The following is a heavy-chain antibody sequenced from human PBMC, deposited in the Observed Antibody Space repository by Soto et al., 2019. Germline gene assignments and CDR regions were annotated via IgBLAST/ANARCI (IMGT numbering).Heavy chain of an antibody. CDR1: GGSIRGGGHY. Sequence: SETRSLTWTVSGGSIRGGGHYGIWVRQHPGKGLDWIGYIYYSGSTSYNPSLKSRVTISVDTSKNQFSLKLTSVTAADTAVYYCARETYYYDSSGYIDCWGQGTLVTVSS. CDR2: IYYSGST. J-gene: IGHJ4*02. V-gene: IGHV4-31*02. D-gene: IGHD3-22*01. CDR3: ARETYYYDSSGYIDC.